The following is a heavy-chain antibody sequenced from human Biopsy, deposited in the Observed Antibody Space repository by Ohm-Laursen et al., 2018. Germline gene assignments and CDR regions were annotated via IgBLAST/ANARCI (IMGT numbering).Heavy chain of an antibody. J-gene: IGHJ4*02. D-gene: IGHD5-24*01. CDR2: INPDGSVK. CDR1: GFMFSASC. CDR3: ARDER. V-gene: IGHV3-7*01. Sequence: SLRLSCTAFGFMFSASCMSWVRQAPGKGLEWVANINPDGSVKYFADSVKGRFTISRDNAENSMYLQMSSLTADDTTVYYCARDERWGQGTLVTVSS.